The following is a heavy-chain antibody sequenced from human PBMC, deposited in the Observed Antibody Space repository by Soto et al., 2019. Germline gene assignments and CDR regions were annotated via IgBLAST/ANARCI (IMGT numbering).Heavy chain of an antibody. CDR3: ARDNCSSTSCSYWYFDL. CDR2: IIPILGIA. CDR1: GGTFSSYT. Sequence: EASVKVSCKASGGTFSSYTSSWVRQAPGQGLEWMGRIIPILGIANYAQKFQGRVTITADKSTSTAYMELSSLRSEDTAVYYCARDNCSSTSCSYWYFDLWGRGTLVTSPQ. D-gene: IGHD2-2*01. V-gene: IGHV1-69*04. J-gene: IGHJ2*01.